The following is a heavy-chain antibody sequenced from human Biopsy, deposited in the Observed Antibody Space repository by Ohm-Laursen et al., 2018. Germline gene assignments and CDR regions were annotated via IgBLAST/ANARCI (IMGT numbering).Heavy chain of an antibody. CDR3: ARNVRLEMTDHSGVTTYSRYFAMDA. D-gene: IGHD1-1*01. CDR1: GFTFTDYD. Sequence: GSLRLSCTASGFTFTDYDISWVRHVPGQGLEWLALISPSSTTIYYADSVRGRFFISRDDAKNSVSLEMSSLRADDMALYFCARNVRLEMTDHSGVTTYSRYFAMDAWGRGTTVTVSS. V-gene: IGHV3-11*01. CDR2: ISPSSTTI. J-gene: IGHJ6*02.